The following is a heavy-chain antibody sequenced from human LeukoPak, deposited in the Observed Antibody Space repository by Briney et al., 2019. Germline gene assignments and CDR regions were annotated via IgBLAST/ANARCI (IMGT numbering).Heavy chain of an antibody. CDR3: AKAPVTSCRGAFCYPFDY. Sequence: GGSLRLSCAASGFTFSSYEMNWVRQAPGKGLEWVSFIYSGTIHYSDSVKGRFTISRDNSKNTLYLQMNSLRAEDTAVYYCAKAPVTSCRGAFCYPFDYWGQGTLVTVSS. CDR1: GFTFSSYE. CDR2: IYSGTI. J-gene: IGHJ4*02. D-gene: IGHD2-15*01. V-gene: IGHV3-53*01.